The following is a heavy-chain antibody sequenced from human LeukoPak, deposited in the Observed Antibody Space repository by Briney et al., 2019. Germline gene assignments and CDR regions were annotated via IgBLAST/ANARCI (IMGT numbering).Heavy chain of an antibody. D-gene: IGHD4-17*01. CDR3: ARDPDYGDRRYNWFDP. V-gene: IGHV3-7*01. CDR2: IKHDGSEK. CDR1: GFTFSSYW. Sequence: GGSLRLSCTASGFTFSSYWMSWVRQAPGKGLEWVANIKHDGSEKYYVDSVKGRFTISRDNAKNSLYLQMNSLRAEDTAVYYCARDPDYGDRRYNWFDPWGQGTLVTVSS. J-gene: IGHJ5*02.